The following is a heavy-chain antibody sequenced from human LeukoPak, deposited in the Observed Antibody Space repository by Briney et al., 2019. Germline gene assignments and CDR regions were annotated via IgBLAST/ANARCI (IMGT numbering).Heavy chain of an antibody. D-gene: IGHD2-15*01. CDR3: AREVHESYCSGGSCYSSYWFDP. Sequence: GALVKVSCKASGYTFTSYGISWVRQAPGQGLEWMGWISAYNGNTNYAQKLQGRVTMTTDTSTSTAYMELRSLRSDDTAVYYCAREVHESYCSGGSCYSSYWFDPWGQGTLVTVSS. CDR2: ISAYNGNT. CDR1: GYTFTSYG. V-gene: IGHV1-18*01. J-gene: IGHJ5*02.